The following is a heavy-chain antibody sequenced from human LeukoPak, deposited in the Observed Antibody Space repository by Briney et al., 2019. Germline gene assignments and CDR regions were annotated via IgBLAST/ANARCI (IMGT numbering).Heavy chain of an antibody. Sequence: GGSLRLSCAASGFAFSSYSMNWVRQAPGKGLEWVSSISSSSSYIYYADSVKGRFTISRDNAKNSLYLQMNSLRAEDTAVYYCARRRGYDFWSGYQTQGDYYYYYGMDVWGQGTTVTVSS. D-gene: IGHD3-3*01. J-gene: IGHJ6*02. CDR1: GFAFSSYS. V-gene: IGHV3-21*01. CDR3: ARRRGYDFWSGYQTQGDYYYYYGMDV. CDR2: ISSSSSYI.